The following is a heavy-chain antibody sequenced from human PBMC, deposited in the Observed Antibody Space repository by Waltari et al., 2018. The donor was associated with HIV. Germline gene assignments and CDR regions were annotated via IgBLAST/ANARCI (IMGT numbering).Heavy chain of an antibody. CDR3: ARQWWSEGAFDI. D-gene: IGHD2-15*01. V-gene: IGHV1-46*01. CDR2: VNPGSGNT. Sequence: QVQLVQSGAAVKKPGTSVKVSCRASGYTFIDNYIHWVRQAPGQGLEWMGVVNPGSGNTNYAQKFQGRLTMPRGTSTSTVYMELSSLRSEDTAIYYCARQWWSEGAFDIWGQGTTVTVSS. J-gene: IGHJ3*02. CDR1: GYTFIDNY.